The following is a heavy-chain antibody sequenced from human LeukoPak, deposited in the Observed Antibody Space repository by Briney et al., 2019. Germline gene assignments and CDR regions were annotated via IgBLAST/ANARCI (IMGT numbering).Heavy chain of an antibody. CDR3: ARENVLRFLEWSLSV. CDR1: GFTFSNNW. J-gene: IGHJ6*02. D-gene: IGHD3-3*01. CDR2: INSDGSSI. V-gene: IGHV3-74*01. Sequence: GGSLRLSCAASGFTFSNNWMHWVRQAPGKGPVWVSRINSDGSSISYADSVKGRFTISRDNAKNTLYLQMNSLRAEDTAVYYCARENVLRFLEWSLSVWGQGTTVTVSS.